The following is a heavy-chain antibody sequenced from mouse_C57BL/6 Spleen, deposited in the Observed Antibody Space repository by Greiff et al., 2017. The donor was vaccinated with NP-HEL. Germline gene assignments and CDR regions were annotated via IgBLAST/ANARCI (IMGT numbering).Heavy chain of an antibody. CDR3: TTTLLTGNPFAY. Sequence: EVQLQQSGAELVRPGASVKLSCTASGFNIKDYYMHWVKQRPEQGLEWIGRIDPEDGDTEYAPKFQGKATMTADTSSNTAYLQLSSLTSEDTAVYYCTTTLLTGNPFAYWGQGTLVTVSA. D-gene: IGHD4-1*01. CDR1: GFNIKDYY. V-gene: IGHV14-1*01. J-gene: IGHJ3*01. CDR2: IDPEDGDT.